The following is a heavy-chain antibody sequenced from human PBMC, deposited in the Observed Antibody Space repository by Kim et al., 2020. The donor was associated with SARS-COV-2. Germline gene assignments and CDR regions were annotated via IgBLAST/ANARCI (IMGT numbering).Heavy chain of an antibody. D-gene: IGHD1-1*01. CDR2: IYYSGST. Sequence: ETLSLTCTVSGGSISSSSYYWGWIRQPPGKGLEWIGSIYYSGSTYYNPSLKSRVTISVDTSKNQFSLKLSSVTAADTAVYYCAREARVYSNWSDAFDIWGQGTMVTVSS. CDR1: GGSISSSSYY. J-gene: IGHJ3*02. V-gene: IGHV4-39*07. CDR3: AREARVYSNWSDAFDI.